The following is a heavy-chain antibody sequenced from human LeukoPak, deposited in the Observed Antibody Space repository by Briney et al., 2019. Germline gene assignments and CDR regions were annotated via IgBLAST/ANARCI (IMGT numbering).Heavy chain of an antibody. J-gene: IGHJ4*02. CDR2: ISYDGSNK. D-gene: IGHD6-13*01. V-gene: IGHV3-30*04. CDR1: GFTFGSYA. CDR3: ARTHSRVLLSDY. Sequence: PGRSLRLSCAASGFTFGSYAMHWVSQAPGKGLEWVAVISYDGSNKYYADSVKGRFTISRDNSKNTLYLQMNSLRAEDTAVYYCARTHSRVLLSDYWGQGTLVTVSS.